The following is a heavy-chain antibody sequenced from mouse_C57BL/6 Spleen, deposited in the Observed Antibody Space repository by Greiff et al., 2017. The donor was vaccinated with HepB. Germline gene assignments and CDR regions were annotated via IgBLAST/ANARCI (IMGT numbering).Heavy chain of an antibody. CDR3: ASFIFAY. Sequence: VKLMESGAELVMPGASVKLSCKASGYTFTSYWMHWVKQRPGQGLEWIGEIDPSDSYTNYNQKFKGKSTLTVDKSSSTAYMQLSSLTSEDSAVYYCASFIFAYWGQGTLVTVSA. D-gene: IGHD1-1*01. V-gene: IGHV1-69*01. CDR2: IDPSDSYT. J-gene: IGHJ3*01. CDR1: GYTFTSYW.